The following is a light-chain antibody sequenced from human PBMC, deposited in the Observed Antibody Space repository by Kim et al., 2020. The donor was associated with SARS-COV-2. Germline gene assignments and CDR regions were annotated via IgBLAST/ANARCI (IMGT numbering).Light chain of an antibody. V-gene: IGKV3-20*01. Sequence: EIVLTQSPATLSLSPGERAALSCRASQSVSSSSLAWYQQKPGQAPRLLIHGASSRATGIPDRFSGSGSGTDFTLTISRLEPDDFAVYYCQRYGDSPLTFGGGTKVDIK. CDR1: QSVSSSS. CDR2: GAS. J-gene: IGKJ4*01. CDR3: QRYGDSPLT.